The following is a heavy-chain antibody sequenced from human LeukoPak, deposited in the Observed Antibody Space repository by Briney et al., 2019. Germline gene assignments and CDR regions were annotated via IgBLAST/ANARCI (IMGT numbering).Heavy chain of an antibody. D-gene: IGHD2-8*01. CDR3: TGEKNGSPHY. V-gene: IGHV4-39*07. CDR2: IYYTGST. J-gene: IGHJ4*02. CDR1: RGSISSSSYY. Sequence: SETLSLTCTVSRGSISSSSYYWSWVRQPPGKGLEWIASIYYTGSTYYNPSLKSRVTISLDMYKNEFSLKMSSVTAADTAVYFCTGEKNGSPHYWGQGTQVTVSS.